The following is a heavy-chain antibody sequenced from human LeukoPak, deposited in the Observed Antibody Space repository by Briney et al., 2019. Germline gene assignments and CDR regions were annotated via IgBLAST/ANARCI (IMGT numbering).Heavy chain of an antibody. CDR2: ISGSGGST. J-gene: IGHJ4*02. V-gene: IGHV3-23*01. Sequence: GGSLRLSCAASGFTFSSYAMSWVRQAPGKGLEWVSAISGSGGSTYYADSVRDRFTISRDNSKNTLYLQINSMRAEDTAVYYCAKDFADIVVTGWAHYFDYWGQGTLVTLSS. CDR3: AKDFADIVVTGWAHYFDY. CDR1: GFTFSSYA. D-gene: IGHD5-12*01.